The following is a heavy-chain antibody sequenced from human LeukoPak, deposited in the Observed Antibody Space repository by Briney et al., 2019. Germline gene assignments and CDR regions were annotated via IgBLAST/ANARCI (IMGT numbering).Heavy chain of an antibody. CDR1: GGSISYSH. D-gene: IGHD3-10*01. Sequence: SETLSLICTVSGGSISYSHWTWIRQPPGKGLEWIGYIYYSGSTNYNPSLKSRVTISVDTSKNQFSLKLSSVTAADTAVYYCARASRGGNFYYYYYMDVWGKGTTVTVSS. CDR2: IYYSGST. V-gene: IGHV4-59*01. J-gene: IGHJ6*03. CDR3: ARASRGGNFYYYYYMDV.